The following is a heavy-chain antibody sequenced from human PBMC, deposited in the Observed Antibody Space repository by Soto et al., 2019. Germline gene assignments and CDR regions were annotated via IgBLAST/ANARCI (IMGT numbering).Heavy chain of an antibody. D-gene: IGHD3-22*01. CDR1: GRTFSSYA. Sequence: QVQLVQSGAEVKKPGASVKVSCKASGRTFSSYAISWVRQAPGQGLEWMGGIIPIFGTANYAQTFQGRVTITAVESTSTTVMNLRSVGSEVTALYYCASYYYDSSGYYERGLCDRLGQGTLVTVSS. CDR2: IIPIFGTA. V-gene: IGHV1-69*01. J-gene: IGHJ5*02. CDR3: ASYYYDSSGYYERGLCDR.